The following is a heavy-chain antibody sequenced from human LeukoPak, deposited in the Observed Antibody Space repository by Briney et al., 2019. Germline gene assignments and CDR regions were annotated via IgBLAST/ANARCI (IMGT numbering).Heavy chain of an antibody. V-gene: IGHV3-20*04. Sequence: GGSLRLSCAASGFTFDDYAMSWVRQAPGKGLEWVSRINWNGGSTSYADSVKGRFTISRDNAKNSLYLQMNSLRAEDTAVYYCARGGWYPDYWGQGTLVTVSS. J-gene: IGHJ4*02. CDR2: INWNGGST. CDR3: ARGGWYPDY. D-gene: IGHD6-19*01. CDR1: GFTFDDYA.